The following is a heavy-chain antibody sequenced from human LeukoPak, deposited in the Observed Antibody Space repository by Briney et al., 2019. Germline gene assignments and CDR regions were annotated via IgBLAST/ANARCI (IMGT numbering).Heavy chain of an antibody. CDR2: ISTDGSRP. CDR3: VRDGQGSTPLDY. V-gene: IGHV3-74*01. D-gene: IGHD2-15*01. CDR1: GFTFSSHW. J-gene: IGHJ4*02. Sequence: GGSLRLSCAASGFTFSSHWMHWVRQAPGQGLEWVSGISTDGSRPRYADSVNGRFTISRDNAKNTLYLQMNSLRAEDTAVYFCVRDGQGSTPLDYWGQGTLVTVSS.